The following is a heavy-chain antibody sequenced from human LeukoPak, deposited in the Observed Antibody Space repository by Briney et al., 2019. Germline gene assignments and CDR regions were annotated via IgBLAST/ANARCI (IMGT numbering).Heavy chain of an antibody. D-gene: IGHD3-16*02. CDR2: ISSSSSTI. J-gene: IGHJ3*02. CDR3: AREPNMITFGGVIDPRAGAFDI. Sequence: GGSLRLSCAASGFTFSSYSMNWVRQAPGKGLEWVSYISSSSSTIYYADSVKGRFTISRDNAKNSLYLQMNSLRAEDTAVYYCAREPNMITFGGVIDPRAGAFDIWGQGTMVTVSS. V-gene: IGHV3-48*04. CDR1: GFTFSSYS.